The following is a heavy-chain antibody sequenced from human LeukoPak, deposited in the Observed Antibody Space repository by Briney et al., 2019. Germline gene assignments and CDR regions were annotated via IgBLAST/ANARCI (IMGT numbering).Heavy chain of an antibody. J-gene: IGHJ4*02. CDR3: ARVGYYGTLDY. CDR2: IYYSGST. CDR1: GYSISSGYY. Sequence: PSETLSLTCTVSGYSISSGYYWGWIRQPPGKGLEWIGSIYYSGSTYYNPSLKSRVTISVDTSKNQFSLKLSSVTAADTAVYYCARVGYYGTLDYWGQGTLVTVSS. V-gene: IGHV4-38-2*02. D-gene: IGHD3-10*01.